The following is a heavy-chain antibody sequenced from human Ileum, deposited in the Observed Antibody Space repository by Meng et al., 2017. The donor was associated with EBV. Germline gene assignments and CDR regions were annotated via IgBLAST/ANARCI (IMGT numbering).Heavy chain of an antibody. V-gene: IGHV7-4-1*01. CDR3: ARGNGWRFDY. CDR2: ININTGNP. J-gene: IGHJ4*02. D-gene: IGHD6-19*01. CDR1: GYTFTSSS. Sequence: QVQLVQSEAEVKQPGASVKVSCQAAGYTFTSSSMNWVRHAPGQGLEWMGWININTGNPTYAQGFTGRFVFSLDTYVSTAYLQIDSLKADDTAVYYCARGNGWRFDYWGQGTLVTVSS.